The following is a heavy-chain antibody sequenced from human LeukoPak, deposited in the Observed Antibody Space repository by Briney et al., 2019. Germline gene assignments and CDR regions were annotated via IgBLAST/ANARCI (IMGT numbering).Heavy chain of an antibody. CDR1: GFTFSSYS. CDR2: ISSSSSYI. V-gene: IGHV3-21*01. J-gene: IGHJ4*02. CDR3: ARVLGSSSFVLDY. D-gene: IGHD6-13*01. Sequence: PGGSLRLSRAASGFTFSSYSMNWVRQAPGKGLEWVSSISSSSSYIYYADSVKGRFTISRDNAKNSLYLQMNSLRAEDTAVYYCARVLGSSSFVLDYWGQGTLVTVSS.